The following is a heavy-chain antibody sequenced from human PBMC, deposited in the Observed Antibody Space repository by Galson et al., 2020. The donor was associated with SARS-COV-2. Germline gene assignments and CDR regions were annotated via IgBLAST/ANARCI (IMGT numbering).Heavy chain of an antibody. CDR1: GFTFSSYA. Sequence: GGSLRLSCAASGFTFSSYAMSWVRQAPGKGLEWVSAISGSGGSTYYADSVKGRFTISRDNSKNTLYLQMNSLRAEDTAVYYCAKDAVMIDRFYYYYYYMDVWGKGTTVTISS. V-gene: IGHV3-23*01. CDR3: AKDAVMIDRFYYYYYYMDV. CDR2: ISGSGGST. D-gene: IGHD3-22*01. J-gene: IGHJ6*03.